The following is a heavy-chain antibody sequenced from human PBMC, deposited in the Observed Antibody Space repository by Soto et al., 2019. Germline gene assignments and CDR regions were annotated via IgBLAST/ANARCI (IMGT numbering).Heavy chain of an antibody. J-gene: IGHJ6*02. CDR3: ARGGNWNYSAYYYYGMDV. CDR1: GYTFTGYY. V-gene: IGHV1-2*04. Sequence: ASVKVFCKASGYTFTGYYMHWVRQAPGQGLEWMGWINPNSGGTNYAQKFQGWVTMTRDTSISTAYMELSRLRSDDTAVYYCARGGNWNYSAYYYYGMDVWGQGTTVTVSS. D-gene: IGHD1-7*01. CDR2: INPNSGGT.